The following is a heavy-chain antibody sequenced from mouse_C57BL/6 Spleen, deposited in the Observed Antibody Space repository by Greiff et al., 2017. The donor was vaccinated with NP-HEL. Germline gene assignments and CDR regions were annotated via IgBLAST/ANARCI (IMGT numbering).Heavy chain of an antibody. V-gene: IGHV1-61*01. CDR3: ARGYYYGSSHDY. D-gene: IGHD1-1*01. CDR1: GYTFTSYW. J-gene: IGHJ2*01. Sequence: QVQLQQPGAELVRPGYSVKLSCKASGYTFTSYWMDWVKQRPGQGLEWIGNIYTSDSETQYTQKIKDKTTLTLVKSYRTAYIHLSSLTSEDSAVYYCARGYYYGSSHDYWGQGTTLPVSS. CDR2: IYTSDSET.